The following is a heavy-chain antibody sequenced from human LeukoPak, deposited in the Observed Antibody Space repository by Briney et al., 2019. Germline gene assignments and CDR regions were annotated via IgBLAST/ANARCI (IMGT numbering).Heavy chain of an antibody. J-gene: IGHJ4*02. V-gene: IGHV3-23*01. D-gene: IGHD3-10*01. CDR3: AKVLLGAGPPAFDY. Sequence: GGSLRLSCAASGFTFRSYAMNWVRLAPGKGLEWVSDISGSGDSTYYADSVKGRFTISRDNSKNTLYLQMNSLRAEDTAVYYCAKVLLGAGPPAFDYWGQGTLVTVSS. CDR1: GFTFRSYA. CDR2: ISGSGDST.